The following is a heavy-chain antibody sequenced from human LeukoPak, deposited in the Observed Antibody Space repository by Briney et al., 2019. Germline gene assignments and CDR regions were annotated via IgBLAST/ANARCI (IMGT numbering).Heavy chain of an antibody. CDR2: IYYSGST. CDR3: ARVTVRSGRIEYYYYYMDV. CDR1: GGSISSYY. D-gene: IGHD3-3*01. Sequence: PSETLSLTCTVSGGSISSYYWSWIRQPPGKGLEWIGYIYYSGSTNYNPSLKSRVTISVDTSKNQFSLKLSSVTAADTAVYYSARVTVRSGRIEYYYYYMDVWGKGTTVTVSS. J-gene: IGHJ6*03. V-gene: IGHV4-59*01.